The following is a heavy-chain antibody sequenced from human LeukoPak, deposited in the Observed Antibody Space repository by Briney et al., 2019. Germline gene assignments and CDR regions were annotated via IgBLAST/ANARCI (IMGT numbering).Heavy chain of an antibody. CDR1: GFTVSSNS. D-gene: IGHD5-12*01. V-gene: IGHV3-66*01. J-gene: IGHJ6*02. CDR3: ARDLYVDIVAPSGMDV. Sequence: GGSLRLSCAASGFTVSSNSMSWVRQAPGKGLEWVSVIYSGGRTYYADSVKGRFTISKDNPKNTLYLQMNSLRAEDTAVYYCARDLYVDIVAPSGMDVWGQGTTVTVSS. CDR2: IYSGGRT.